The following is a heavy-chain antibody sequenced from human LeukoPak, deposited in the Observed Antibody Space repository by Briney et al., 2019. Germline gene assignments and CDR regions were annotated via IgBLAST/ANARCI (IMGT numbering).Heavy chain of an antibody. CDR3: ARNTMIGYYFDY. Sequence: GGSLRLSCAASGFTFSSYAMSWVRQAPGKGLEWVANIKQDGSEKYYVDSVKGRLTISRDNAKNSLYLQMNSLRAEDTAVYYCARNTMIGYYFDYWGQGTLVTVSS. V-gene: IGHV3-7*01. CDR2: IKQDGSEK. J-gene: IGHJ4*02. CDR1: GFTFSSYA. D-gene: IGHD3-22*01.